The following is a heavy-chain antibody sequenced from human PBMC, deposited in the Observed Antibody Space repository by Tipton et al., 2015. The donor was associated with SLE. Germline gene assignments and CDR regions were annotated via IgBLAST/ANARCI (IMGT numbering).Heavy chain of an antibody. CDR3: ARWIPLTGINV. CDR2: IHHRGST. D-gene: IGHD5-18*01. CDR1: GDSLSGQY. J-gene: IGHJ6*02. Sequence: LRLSCSVYGDSLSGQYWSWIRQPPGKGLEWIGEIHHRGSTNYKSSLRGRVTISVDKSKNQFSLKLTSVTAADTAVYYCARWIPLTGINVWGQGATVTVSS. V-gene: IGHV4-34*01.